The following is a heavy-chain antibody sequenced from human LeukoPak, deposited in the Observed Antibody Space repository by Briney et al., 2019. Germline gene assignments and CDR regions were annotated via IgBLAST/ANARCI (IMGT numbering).Heavy chain of an antibody. Sequence: PGGSLRLSCAASGFSVSSNYMNWVRQAPGKGLEWVSVIRSGGNTDYADSVKGRFTISRDNSKNTLYPQMNSLRAEDTAVYYCARGFSFRDGYNHGFDYWGQGTLVTVSS. CDR2: IRSGGNT. CDR3: ARGFSFRDGYNHGFDY. D-gene: IGHD5-24*01. CDR1: GFSVSSNY. V-gene: IGHV3-53*01. J-gene: IGHJ4*02.